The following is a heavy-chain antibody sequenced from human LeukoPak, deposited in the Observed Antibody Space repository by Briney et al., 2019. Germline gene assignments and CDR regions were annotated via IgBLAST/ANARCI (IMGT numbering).Heavy chain of an antibody. Sequence: GSLRLSCAASGFTFSSHAMSWVRQAPGKGLEWVSAISGSGGSTYYADSVKGRFTISRDNSKSTLYLQMNSLRAEDTAVYYCAKASGKDILTGYRYGMDVWGKGTTVTVSS. V-gene: IGHV3-23*01. J-gene: IGHJ6*04. D-gene: IGHD3-9*01. CDR3: AKASGKDILTGYRYGMDV. CDR2: ISGSGGST. CDR1: GFTFSSHA.